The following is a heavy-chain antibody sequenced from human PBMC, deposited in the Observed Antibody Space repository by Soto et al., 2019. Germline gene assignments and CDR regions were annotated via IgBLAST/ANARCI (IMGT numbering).Heavy chain of an antibody. J-gene: IGHJ5*02. CDR2: IYYSGST. V-gene: IGHV4-30-4*01. CDR3: ARERRDSSGYYHEGDWFDP. D-gene: IGHD3-22*01. CDR1: GGSISSGDYY. Sequence: SETLSLTCTVSGGSISSGDYYWSWIRQPPGKGLEWIGYIYYSGSTYYNPSLKSRVTISVDTSKNQFSLKLSSVTAADTAVYYCARERRDSSGYYHEGDWFDPWGQGTLVTSPQ.